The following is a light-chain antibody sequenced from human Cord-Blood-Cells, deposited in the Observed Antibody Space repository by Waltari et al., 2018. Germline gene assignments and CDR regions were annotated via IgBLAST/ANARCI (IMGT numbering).Light chain of an antibody. V-gene: IGKV4-1*01. CDR1: QSVLYSSNNKNY. CDR2: WAS. CDR3: QQYYSTPFT. J-gene: IGKJ3*01. Sequence: DILMTQSPDSPAVSLGERATITCQASQSVLYSSNNKNYLAWYQQKPGQPPKLLIYWASTRESGVPDRFSGSGSGTDFTLTISSLQAEDVAVYYCQQYYSTPFTFGPGTKVDIK.